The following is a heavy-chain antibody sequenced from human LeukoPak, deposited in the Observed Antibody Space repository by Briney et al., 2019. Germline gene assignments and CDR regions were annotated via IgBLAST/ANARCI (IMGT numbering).Heavy chain of an antibody. CDR2: INPNSGGT. V-gene: IGHV1-2*02. CDR3: ARDGSGRVPEMSAPDY. Sequence: ASVKVSCKASGYTFTGYYMHWVRQAPGQGLEWMGWINPNSGGTNYAQRFQGRVTMTRDTSISTAYMELSRLRSDDTAVYYCARDGSGRVPEMSAPDYWGQGTLVTVSS. D-gene: IGHD3-10*01. J-gene: IGHJ4*02. CDR1: GYTFTGYY.